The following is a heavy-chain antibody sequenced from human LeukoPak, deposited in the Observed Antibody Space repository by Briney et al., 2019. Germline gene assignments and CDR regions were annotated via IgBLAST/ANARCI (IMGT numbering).Heavy chain of an antibody. V-gene: IGHV1-69*05. J-gene: IGHJ6*03. CDR2: IIPILGTA. Sequence: SVKVSCKTYGGTFSSYAIIWVRQAPGQGLEWMGGIIPILGTANYAQKFQGRVTITTDESTSTVYMELRSLRSEDTAVYYCASTPLYYYYYMDVWGLGTTVTVSS. CDR1: GGTFSSYA. CDR3: ASTPLYYYYYMDV.